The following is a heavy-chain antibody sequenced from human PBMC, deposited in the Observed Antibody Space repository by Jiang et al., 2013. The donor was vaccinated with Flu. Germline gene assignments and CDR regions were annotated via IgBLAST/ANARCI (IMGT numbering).Heavy chain of an antibody. CDR2: IDWDDDK. CDR3: ARIRAGYFDY. Sequence: KPTQTLTLTCTFSGFSLSTSGMRVSWIRQPPGKALEWLARIDWDDDKFYSTSLKTRLTISKDTSKNQVVLTMTNMDPVDTATYYCARIRAGYFDYWGQGTLVTVSS. D-gene: IGHD6-19*01. CDR1: GFSLSTSGMR. J-gene: IGHJ4*02. V-gene: IGHV2-70*04.